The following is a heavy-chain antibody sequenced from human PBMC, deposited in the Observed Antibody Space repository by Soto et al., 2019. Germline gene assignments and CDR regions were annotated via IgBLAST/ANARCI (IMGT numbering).Heavy chain of an antibody. CDR3: TTGSTSTKNY. D-gene: IGHD6-6*01. V-gene: IGHV3-15*01. CDR1: GFTFSNAW. CDR2: IKSKADGGTT. Sequence: GGSLRLSCAASGFTFSNAWLSWVRQAPGKGLEWVGRIKSKADGGTTDYTAPVKGRFTISRDDSKNTLYLQMNSLKIEDTAVYYCTTGSTSTKNYWGQGTLVTVSS. J-gene: IGHJ4*02.